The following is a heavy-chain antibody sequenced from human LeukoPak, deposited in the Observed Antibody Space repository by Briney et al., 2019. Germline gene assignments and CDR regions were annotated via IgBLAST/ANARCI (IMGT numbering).Heavy chain of an antibody. J-gene: IGHJ4*02. Sequence: GGSQRLSCAASGFTFSDYYMSWIRQAPGKGLEWISYISSSSSTIYYADSVKGRFTISRDNAKNSLYLQMNSLRVEDTAVYYCARADMVRGALVYWGQGTLVTVSS. V-gene: IGHV3-11*04. CDR2: ISSSSSTI. CDR1: GFTFSDYY. D-gene: IGHD3-10*01. CDR3: ARADMVRGALVY.